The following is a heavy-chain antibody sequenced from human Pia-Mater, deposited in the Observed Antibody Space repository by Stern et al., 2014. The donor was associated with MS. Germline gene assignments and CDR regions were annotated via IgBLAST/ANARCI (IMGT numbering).Heavy chain of an antibody. Sequence: QDQLVQSGGGVVQPGRSLRLSCAASGFTFSTYGMHWVRQAPGKGLEGVAVIWYDGSNKYYADSVKGRFTISRDNSKNTLYLQMNSLRAEDTAVYYCARPIAAREYYFDYWGQGTLVTVSS. CDR3: ARPIAAREYYFDY. J-gene: IGHJ4*02. V-gene: IGHV3-33*01. D-gene: IGHD6-6*01. CDR1: GFTFSTYG. CDR2: IWYDGSNK.